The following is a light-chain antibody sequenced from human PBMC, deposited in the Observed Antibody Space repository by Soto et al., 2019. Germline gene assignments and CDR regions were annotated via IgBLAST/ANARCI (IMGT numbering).Light chain of an antibody. CDR3: QQYNNWPYT. J-gene: IGKJ2*01. V-gene: IGKV3-15*01. CDR1: QSVGRN. Sequence: EIVMTQSPVALSVSPGERAALSCRASQSVGRNFAWYQQRPGQAPRVLIYGTSTRATGVPARFSGSGSGTDFTLTISSLQSEDFAVYSCQQYNNWPYTFGQGTWLEIK. CDR2: GTS.